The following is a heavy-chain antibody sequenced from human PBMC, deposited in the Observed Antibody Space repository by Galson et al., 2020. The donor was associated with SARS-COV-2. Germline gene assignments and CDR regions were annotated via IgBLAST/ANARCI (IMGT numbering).Heavy chain of an antibody. CDR1: GFTFSDFG. CDR2: ISTDGNNT. Sequence: QAGGSLRLSCAASGFTFSDFGMHWVRQAPGKGLEWVAVISTDGNNTYDSDSVKGRFTISRDNSNNTLYLQMNSLRPEDRAVYFCARSAYSSTWTLGDGFDVWGQGTLVTVSS. V-gene: IGHV3-30*03. CDR3: ARSAYSSTWTLGDGFDV. J-gene: IGHJ3*01. D-gene: IGHD6-6*01.